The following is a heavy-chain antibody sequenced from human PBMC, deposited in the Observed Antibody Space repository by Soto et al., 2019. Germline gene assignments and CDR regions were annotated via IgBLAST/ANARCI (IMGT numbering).Heavy chain of an antibody. CDR1: GFTFSDYY. J-gene: IGHJ4*02. Sequence: SLRLSCAASGFTFSDYYMSWIRQAPGKGLEWVSYITSSGSTIYYADSVKGRFTISRDNAENSLYLQMNSLRAEDTAVYYCARENEQWVAADNWGQGTLVTVSS. CDR3: ARENEQWVAADN. CDR2: ITSSGSTI. D-gene: IGHD6-19*01. V-gene: IGHV3-11*01.